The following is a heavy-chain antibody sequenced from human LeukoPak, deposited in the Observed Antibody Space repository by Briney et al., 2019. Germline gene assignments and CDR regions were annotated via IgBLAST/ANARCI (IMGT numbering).Heavy chain of an antibody. V-gene: IGHV3-9*01. Sequence: RSLRLSCAASGFTFNDYAMHWVRQAPGKGLEWVSGISWNSDSIAYADSVKGRFTISRDNAKSSLYLHMNSLRAEDTALYYCAKDAYSGYDYSGYFDYWGQGTLVTVSS. CDR2: ISWNSDSI. CDR3: AKDAYSGYDYSGYFDY. J-gene: IGHJ4*02. CDR1: GFTFNDYA. D-gene: IGHD5-12*01.